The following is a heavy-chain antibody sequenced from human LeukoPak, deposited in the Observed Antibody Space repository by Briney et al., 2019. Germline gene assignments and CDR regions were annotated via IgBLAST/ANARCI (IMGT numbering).Heavy chain of an antibody. CDR2: IYYSGSP. J-gene: IGHJ4*02. D-gene: IGHD6-13*01. CDR1: GGSISSSSYY. Sequence: PSETLSLTCTVSGGSISSSSYYWGWIRQPPGKGLEWIGSIYYSGSPYYNPSLKSRVTISVDTSKNQFSLKLSSVTAADTAVYYCARFVAAAPVGYFDYWGQGTLVTVSS. V-gene: IGHV4-39*07. CDR3: ARFVAAAPVGYFDY.